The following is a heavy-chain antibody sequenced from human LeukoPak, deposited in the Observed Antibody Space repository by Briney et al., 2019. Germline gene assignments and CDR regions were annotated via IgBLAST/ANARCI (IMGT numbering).Heavy chain of an antibody. J-gene: IGHJ2*01. V-gene: IGHV4-34*01. CDR2: INHSGST. Sequence: PSETLSLTCAVYGGSFSGYYWSWIRQPPGKGLEWIGEINHSGSTNYNPSLKSRVTISVDTSKNQFSLKLSSVTAADTAVYYCARDRWNSYGQQAEKLGWYFDLWGRGTLVTVSS. CDR1: GGSFSGYY. CDR3: ARDRWNSYGQQAEKLGWYFDL. D-gene: IGHD5-18*01.